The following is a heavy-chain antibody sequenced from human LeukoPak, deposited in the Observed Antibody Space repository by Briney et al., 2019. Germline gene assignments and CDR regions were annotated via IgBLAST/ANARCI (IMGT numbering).Heavy chain of an antibody. CDR3: ARDAGGYYYMDV. CDR2: ISGSGGST. V-gene: IGHV3-23*01. D-gene: IGHD3-10*01. J-gene: IGHJ6*03. Sequence: PGGSLRLSCAASGFTFSSYAMSWVRQAPGKGLEWVSAISGSGGSTYYADSVKGRFTISRDNAKNSLYLQMNSLRAEDTAVYYCARDAGGYYYMDVWGKGTTVTVSS. CDR1: GFTFSSYA.